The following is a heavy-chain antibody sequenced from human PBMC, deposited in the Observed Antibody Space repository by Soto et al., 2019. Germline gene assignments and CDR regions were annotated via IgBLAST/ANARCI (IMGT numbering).Heavy chain of an antibody. CDR3: AREGPAPYYYYGMDV. V-gene: IGHV1-18*01. Sequence: QVQLVQSGGEVKKPGASVKVSCKTSGYSFTTYGISWVRQAPGQGLEWMGWISGYNGYTHYAQKFQGRVSMTTDTSTSTAYMELRSLRSDDTAVYYCAREGPAPYYYYGMDVWGQGTTVTVSS. CDR1: GYSFTTYG. CDR2: ISGYNGYT. J-gene: IGHJ6*02.